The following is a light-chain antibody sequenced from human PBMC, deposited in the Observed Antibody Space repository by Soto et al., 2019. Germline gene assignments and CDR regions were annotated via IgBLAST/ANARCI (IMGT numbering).Light chain of an antibody. CDR2: GAS. V-gene: IGKV3-20*01. CDR3: QQYGNSTQT. J-gene: IGKJ1*01. CDR1: QSVSSSY. Sequence: EIVLTQSPGTQSLSPGERATLSCRASQSVSSSYLAWYQQKRGQAPRLLIYGASSRATGIPDRFSGSGSGTDFTLTISSLEPEYFAVYFCQQYGNSTQTFGQGTKVEIK.